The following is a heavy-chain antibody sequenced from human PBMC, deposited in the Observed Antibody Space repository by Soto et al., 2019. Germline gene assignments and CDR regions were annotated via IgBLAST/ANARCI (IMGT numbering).Heavy chain of an antibody. J-gene: IGHJ4*02. CDR1: GYTFTTDG. CDR3: ARDRGSSAWYSFDY. Sequence: GASVKVSCKASGYTFTTDGIGWVRQAPGQGLEWMGWISTYNGNTNYAQKVQGRVTMTTDTSTSTAYMELRSLRSDDTAVYYCARDRGSSAWYSFDYWGQGTLVTVSS. D-gene: IGHD6-19*01. V-gene: IGHV1-18*01. CDR2: ISTYNGNT.